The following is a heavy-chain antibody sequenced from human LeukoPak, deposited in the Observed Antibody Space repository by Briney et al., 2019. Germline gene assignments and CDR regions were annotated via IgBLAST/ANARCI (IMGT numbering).Heavy chain of an antibody. V-gene: IGHV1-2*02. CDR2: INPNSGGT. J-gene: IGHJ3*02. D-gene: IGHD2-21*01. CDR3: ARDQEVIPGFDAFDI. CDR1: GYTFTGYY. Sequence: GASVKVSCKASGYTFTGYYMHWVRQAPGQGLEWMGWINPNSGGTNYAQKFQGRVTMTRDTSISTAYMELSRLRSDDTAVYYCARDQEVIPGFDAFDIWGQGTMVTVSS.